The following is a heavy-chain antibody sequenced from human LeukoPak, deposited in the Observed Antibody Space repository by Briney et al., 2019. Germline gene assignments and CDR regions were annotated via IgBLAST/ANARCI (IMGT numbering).Heavy chain of an antibody. V-gene: IGHV3-15*01. CDR2: IKSKTDGGTT. D-gene: IGHD5-24*01. Sequence: GGSLRLSCAASGFTFSSYAMSWVRQAPGKGLEWVGRIKSKTDGGTTDYAAPVKGRYTISRDDSKNTLYLQMNSPKTEDTAVYYCTTEDGYGAFDIWGQGTMVTVSS. J-gene: IGHJ3*02. CDR1: GFTFSSYA. CDR3: TTEDGYGAFDI.